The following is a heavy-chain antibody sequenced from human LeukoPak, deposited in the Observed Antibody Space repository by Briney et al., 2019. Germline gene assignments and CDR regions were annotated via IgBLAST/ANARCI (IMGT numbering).Heavy chain of an antibody. CDR1: GYSFTNYV. V-gene: IGHV1-3*01. D-gene: IGHD3-10*01. Sequence: ASVKVSCKASGYSFTNYVIHWVRQAPGQRLEWMGWINAGNGDTEYSQKFQGRVTIARDTSASTAYMELSSLRSEDTAVYYCARGPSYHSKWVGGMWFDPWGQGTLVSVSS. CDR2: INAGNGDT. J-gene: IGHJ5*02. CDR3: ARGPSYHSKWVGGMWFDP.